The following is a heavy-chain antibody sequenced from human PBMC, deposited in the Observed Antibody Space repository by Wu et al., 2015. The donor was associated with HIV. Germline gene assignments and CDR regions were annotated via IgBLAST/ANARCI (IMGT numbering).Heavy chain of an antibody. CDR3: AKVKPIDGYNSGLAY. CDR1: GATFGTYG. J-gene: IGHJ4*03. D-gene: IGHD6-19*01. V-gene: IGHV1-69*13. Sequence: QVQLVQSGAEVKKPGSSVKVSCKASGATFGTYGFNWVRQAPGQGLEWMGRLIPIFATPDYAQKFQGRVTNYRGTNPRAQPTWKPEQSLTSDRHGRLYCAKVKPIDGYNSGLAYWGQGTLITVSS. CDR2: LIPIFATP.